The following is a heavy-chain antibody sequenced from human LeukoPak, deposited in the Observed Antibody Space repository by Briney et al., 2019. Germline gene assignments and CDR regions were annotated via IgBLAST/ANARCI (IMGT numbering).Heavy chain of an antibody. CDR2: INSDGSVT. D-gene: IGHD6-13*01. J-gene: IGHJ4*02. V-gene: IGHV3-74*01. CDR3: ARVREAAAGFDY. CDR1: GFTFSTYW. Sequence: GGPLRLSCAASGFTFSTYWMHWVRQAPGKGLVWVSRINSDGSVTTYADSVKGRFTISRDNAKNTLYLQMNSLRADDTAVYYCARVREAAAGFDYWGQGALVTVSS.